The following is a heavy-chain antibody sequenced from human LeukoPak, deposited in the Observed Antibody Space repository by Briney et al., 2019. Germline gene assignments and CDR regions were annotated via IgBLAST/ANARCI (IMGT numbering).Heavy chain of an antibody. V-gene: IGHV5-51*01. CDR3: ARQGNYGDYKDY. J-gene: IGHJ4*02. CDR2: IYPGDSDT. D-gene: IGHD4-17*01. CDR1: GFTFSSYA. Sequence: SGGSLSLSFAASGFTFSSYAMSWVRQAPGKGLEWMGIIYPGDSDTRYSPSFQGQVTISADKSISTAYLQWSSLKASDTAMYYCARQGNYGDYKDYWGQGTLVTVSS.